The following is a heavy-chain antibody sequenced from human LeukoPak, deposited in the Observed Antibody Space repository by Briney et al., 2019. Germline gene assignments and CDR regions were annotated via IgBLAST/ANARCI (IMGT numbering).Heavy chain of an antibody. CDR1: GFTFDDYA. CDR2: ISWNSGSI. J-gene: IGHJ3*02. Sequence: PGRSLRLSCAASGFTFDDYAMHWVRQAPGKGLEWVSGISWNSGSIGYADSVKGRFTISRDNAKNSLYLQMNSLRAEDTALYYCAKSEELQLPLWAFDIWGQGTMVTVSS. CDR3: AKSEELQLPLWAFDI. D-gene: IGHD2-2*01. V-gene: IGHV3-9*01.